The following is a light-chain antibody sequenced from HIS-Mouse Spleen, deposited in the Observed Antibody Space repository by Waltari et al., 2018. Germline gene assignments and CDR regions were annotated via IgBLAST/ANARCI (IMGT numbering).Light chain of an antibody. J-gene: IGKJ2*01. V-gene: IGKV3-20*01. CDR3: QQYGSSPGYT. CDR2: GAS. Sequence: EIVFTQSPGTLSLSPGERATRPCRASQSVSSGYLAWYQQKPGQAPRLLIYGASSRATGIPDRFSGSGSGTDFTLTISRLEPEDFAVYYCQQYGSSPGYTFGQGTKLEIK. CDR1: QSVSSGY.